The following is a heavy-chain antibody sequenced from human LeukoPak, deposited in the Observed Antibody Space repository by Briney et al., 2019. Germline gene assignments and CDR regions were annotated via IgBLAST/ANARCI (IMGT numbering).Heavy chain of an antibody. CDR3: VRGRSGFYFDY. V-gene: IGHV3-74*01. Sequence: GGSLRLSCAASGFTFSSYWMHWVRQAPGEGLVWVSRINNDGSSTIHADSVKGRFTISRDNAKNTLYVQMNSLRDEDTAVYYCVRGRSGFYFDYWGQGTLVTVSS. J-gene: IGHJ4*02. CDR2: INNDGSST. CDR1: GFTFSSYW. D-gene: IGHD3-22*01.